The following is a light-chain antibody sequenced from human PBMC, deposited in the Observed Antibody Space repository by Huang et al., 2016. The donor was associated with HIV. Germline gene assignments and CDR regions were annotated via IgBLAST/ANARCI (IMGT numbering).Light chain of an antibody. CDR1: QTISSY. CDR3: QQSFSAPRT. CDR2: AAS. V-gene: IGKV1-39*01. J-gene: IGKJ1*01. Sequence: DIQMTQSPSSLSASVGDRVTITCRASQTISSYLNWYQQKPEKAPKLLMYAASSLQSGVPSRFSGSGSGTDFTLTISSLQPEDCATYYCQQSFSAPRTFGQGTKVEVK.